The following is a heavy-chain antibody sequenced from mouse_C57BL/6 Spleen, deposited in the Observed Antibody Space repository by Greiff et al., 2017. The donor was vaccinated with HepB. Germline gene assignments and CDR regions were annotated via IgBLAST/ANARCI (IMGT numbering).Heavy chain of an antibody. CDR1: GYTFTDYN. Sequence: VQLQQSGPELVKPGASVKIPCKASGYTFTDYNMDWVKQSHGKSLEWIGDINPNNGGTIYNQKFKGKATLTVDKSSSTAYMELRSLTSEDTAVYYCARSYDYDPLYAMDYWGQGTSVTVSS. J-gene: IGHJ4*01. D-gene: IGHD2-4*01. CDR3: ARSYDYDPLYAMDY. V-gene: IGHV1-18*01. CDR2: INPNNGGT.